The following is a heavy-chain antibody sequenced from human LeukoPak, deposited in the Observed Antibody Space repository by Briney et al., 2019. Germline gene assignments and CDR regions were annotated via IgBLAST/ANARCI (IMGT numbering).Heavy chain of an antibody. V-gene: IGHV3-33*01. D-gene: IGHD2-2*01. Sequence: GGSLRLSCAASGFTFSSYGMHWVRQAPGKGLEWVAVIWYDGSNKYYADSVKGRFTISRDNSKNTLYLQMNSLRTEDTAVYYCASYYGPHCSSTSCYFGYYFVYWGQGTLVTVSS. CDR3: ASYYGPHCSSTSCYFGYYFVY. J-gene: IGHJ4*02. CDR1: GFTFSSYG. CDR2: IWYDGSNK.